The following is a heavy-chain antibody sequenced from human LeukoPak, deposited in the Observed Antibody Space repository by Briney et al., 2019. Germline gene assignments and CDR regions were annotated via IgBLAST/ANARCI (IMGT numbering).Heavy chain of an antibody. V-gene: IGHV5-51*01. CDR1: GYSFTSYW. D-gene: IGHD2-2*01. CDR3: ARHVSSSRVAFDI. Sequence: GESLKISCKGSGYSFTSYWIGWVRQMPGKGLEWMGTFNPADDSDIRYSPSFQGQVTISADKSISTTYLQWSSLKASDTAMYYCARHVSSSRVAFDIWGQGTMVTVSS. J-gene: IGHJ3*02. CDR2: FNPADDSDI.